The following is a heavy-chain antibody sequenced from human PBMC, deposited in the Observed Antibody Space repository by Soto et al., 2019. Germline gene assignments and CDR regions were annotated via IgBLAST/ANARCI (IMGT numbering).Heavy chain of an antibody. Sequence: GSLTLSCAASGFTFSSYWMSWVRQAPGKGLEWVANIKQDGSEKYYVDSVKGRFTISRDNAKNSLYLQMNSMRAEDTAVYYCARVRYYDSSVDYWGQGTLVTVSS. CDR2: IKQDGSEK. V-gene: IGHV3-7*03. J-gene: IGHJ4*02. D-gene: IGHD3-22*01. CDR3: ARVRYYDSSVDY. CDR1: GFTFSSYW.